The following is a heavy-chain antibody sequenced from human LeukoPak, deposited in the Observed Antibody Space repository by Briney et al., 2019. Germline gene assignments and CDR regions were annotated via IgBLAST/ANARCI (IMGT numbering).Heavy chain of an antibody. CDR2: INPNSGGT. V-gene: IGHV1-2*02. J-gene: IGHJ4*02. Sequence: WASVRVSCKASGYTFTGYCMHWVRQAPGQGLEWMGWINPNSGGTNYAQKFQGRVTMTRDTSISTAYMELSRLRSDDTAVYYCASLRYYYDSSGHDYWGQGTLVTVSS. CDR1: GYTFTGYC. CDR3: ASLRYYYDSSGHDY. D-gene: IGHD3-22*01.